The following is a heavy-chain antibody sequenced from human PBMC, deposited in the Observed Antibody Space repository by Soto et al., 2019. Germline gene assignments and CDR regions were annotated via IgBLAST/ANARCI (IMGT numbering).Heavy chain of an antibody. CDR3: ARAGSGSYFRAILFDP. CDR2: INHSGST. CDR1: GGSFSGYY. J-gene: IGHJ5*02. Sequence: ETLSLTCAVYGGSFSGYYWSWIRQPPGKGLEWIGEINHSGSTNYNPSLKSRVTISVDTSKNQFSLKLSSVTAADTAVYYCARAGSGSYFRAILFDPWGQGTLVTVSS. D-gene: IGHD3-10*01. V-gene: IGHV4-34*01.